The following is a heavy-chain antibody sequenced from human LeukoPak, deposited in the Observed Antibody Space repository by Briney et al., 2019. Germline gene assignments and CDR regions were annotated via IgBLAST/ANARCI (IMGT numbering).Heavy chain of an antibody. D-gene: IGHD1-26*01. V-gene: IGHV4-59*01. CDR3: ARSRYSGSLYYFDY. CDR2: IYYSGST. Sequence: SETLSLTCTVSGGSISSYYWSWIRQPPGKGLEWIGYIYYSGSTNYNPSLKSRVTISVDTSKNQFSLKLSSVTAADTAVHYCARSRYSGSLYYFDYWGQGTLVTVSS. CDR1: GGSISSYY. J-gene: IGHJ4*02.